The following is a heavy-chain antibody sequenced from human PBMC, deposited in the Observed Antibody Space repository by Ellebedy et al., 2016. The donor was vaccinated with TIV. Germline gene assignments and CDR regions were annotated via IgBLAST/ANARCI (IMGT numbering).Heavy chain of an antibody. CDR3: AKDLWLLRVRDNWFDP. CDR1: GFTFSSYA. V-gene: IGHV3-23*01. CDR2: ISGSGGST. D-gene: IGHD6-19*01. J-gene: IGHJ5*02. Sequence: GESLKISCAASGFTFSSYAMSWVRQAPGKGLEWVSAISGSGGSTYYADSVKGRFTISRDNSKNTLYLQMNSLRAEDTAVYYCAKDLWLLRVRDNWFDPWGQGTLVTVSS.